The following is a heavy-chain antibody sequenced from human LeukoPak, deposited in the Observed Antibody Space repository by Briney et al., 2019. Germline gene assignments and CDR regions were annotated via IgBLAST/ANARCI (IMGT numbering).Heavy chain of an antibody. J-gene: IGHJ4*02. V-gene: IGHV4-31*03. D-gene: IGHD3-22*01. CDR1: GGSISSGGYY. CDR3: ARVGITTRACDY. Sequence: SRTLSLTCTVSGGSISSGGYYWSWIRQHPGKGLEWIGYIYYSGSTYYNPSLKSRVTISVDTSKNQFSLKLSSVTAADTAVYYCARVGITTRACDYWGQGTLVTVSS. CDR2: IYYSGST.